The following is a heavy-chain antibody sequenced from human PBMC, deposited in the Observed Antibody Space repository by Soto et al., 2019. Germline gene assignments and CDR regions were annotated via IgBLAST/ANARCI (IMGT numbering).Heavy chain of an antibody. Sequence: KTSETLSLTCTVSGGSISSSSYYWGWIRQPPGKGLKWIGSIYYSGSTYYNPSLKSRVTISVDTSKNQFSLKLNSVTAADTAVYYCKGGASRGSSSPYGMDVWGQGTTVTVSS. J-gene: IGHJ6*02. D-gene: IGHD6-6*01. CDR1: GGSISSSSYY. CDR2: IYYSGST. V-gene: IGHV4-39*01. CDR3: KGGASRGSSSPYGMDV.